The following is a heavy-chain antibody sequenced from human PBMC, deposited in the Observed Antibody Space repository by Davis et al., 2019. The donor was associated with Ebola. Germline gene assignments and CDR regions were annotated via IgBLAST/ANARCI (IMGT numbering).Heavy chain of an antibody. Sequence: GESLKISCKGSGYSFTSYWIAWVRQVPGKGLEWMGSIYPGDSETRYSPSLQGQATISVDRSITTAYLQWSSLKASDTAIYYCARQESLYGHIDYWGQGTLVTVSS. CDR3: ARQESLYGHIDY. V-gene: IGHV5-51*01. CDR2: IYPGDSET. J-gene: IGHJ4*02. CDR1: GYSFTSYW. D-gene: IGHD3-10*01.